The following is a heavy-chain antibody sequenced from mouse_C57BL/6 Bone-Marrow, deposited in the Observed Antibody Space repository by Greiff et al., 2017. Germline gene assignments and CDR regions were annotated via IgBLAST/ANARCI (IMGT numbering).Heavy chain of an antibody. CDR2: ISSGGSYT. V-gene: IGHV5-6*01. CDR3: ARHVWSVYAMDY. J-gene: IGHJ4*01. CDR1: GFTFSSYG. D-gene: IGHD2-10*02. Sequence: EVQRVESGGDLVKPGGSLKLSCAASGFTFSSYGMSWVRQTPDKRLEWVATISSGGSYTYYPDSVKGRFTISRDNAKNTLYLQMSSLKSEDTAMYYCARHVWSVYAMDYWGQGTSVTVSS.